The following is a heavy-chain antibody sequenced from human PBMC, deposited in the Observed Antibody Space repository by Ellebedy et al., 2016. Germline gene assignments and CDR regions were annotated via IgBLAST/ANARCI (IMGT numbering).Heavy chain of an antibody. Sequence: SETLSLXXAVYGGSFSGYYWSWIRQPPGQGLDLIGDINHSGSTSYNPSLKSRVTISLETSKTQFSLKLSSVTAADTAVYYCARWPILYSSSWYWDYWGQGTLVTVSS. V-gene: IGHV4-34*01. CDR1: GGSFSGYY. D-gene: IGHD6-13*01. CDR2: INHSGST. J-gene: IGHJ4*02. CDR3: ARWPILYSSSWYWDY.